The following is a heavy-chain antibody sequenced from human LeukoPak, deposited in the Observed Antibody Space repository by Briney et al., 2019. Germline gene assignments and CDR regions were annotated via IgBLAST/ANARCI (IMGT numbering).Heavy chain of an antibody. J-gene: IGHJ4*02. CDR3: GRDPRLGIRGYTYGYIEY. V-gene: IGHV7-4-1*02. D-gene: IGHD5-18*01. CDR1: GYTFTGYY. CDR2: INTNTGNP. Sequence: ASVKVSCKASGYTFTGYYMHWVRQAPGQGLQWMGWINTNTGNPKYAQGFTGRYVFSLDTSVSTAYLQISGLTADDTAVYFCGRDPRLGIRGYTYGYIEYWGQGTLVTVSS.